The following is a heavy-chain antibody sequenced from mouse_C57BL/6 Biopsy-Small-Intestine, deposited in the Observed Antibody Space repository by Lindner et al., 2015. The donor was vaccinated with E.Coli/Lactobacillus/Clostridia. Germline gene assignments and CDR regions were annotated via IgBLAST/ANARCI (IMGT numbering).Heavy chain of an antibody. V-gene: IGHV14-2*01. CDR2: IDPEDGET. CDR1: GFNIKDYY. Sequence: VQLQESGAELVKPGASVKLSCTASGFNIKDYYMHWVKQRTEQGLEWIGRIDPEDGETKYAPKFPGKATITADTSSNTAYLQLSSLTSEDTAVYYCARCDGYYAMDYWGQGTSVTVSS. CDR3: ARCDGYYAMDY. D-gene: IGHD2-3*01. J-gene: IGHJ4*01.